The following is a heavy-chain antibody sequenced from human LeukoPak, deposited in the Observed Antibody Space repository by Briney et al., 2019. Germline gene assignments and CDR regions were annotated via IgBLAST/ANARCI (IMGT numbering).Heavy chain of an antibody. J-gene: IGHJ4*02. CDR1: GYTFTGYY. CDR3: ARSYNWNDPFDY. CDR2: INPNSGGT. Sequence: GASVKVSCMASGYTFTGYYMRWVRQAPGQGLEWMGWINPNSGGTNYAQKFQGRVTMTRDTSISTAYMELSRLRSDDTAVYYCARSYNWNDPFDYWGQGTLVTVSS. D-gene: IGHD1-1*01. V-gene: IGHV1-2*02.